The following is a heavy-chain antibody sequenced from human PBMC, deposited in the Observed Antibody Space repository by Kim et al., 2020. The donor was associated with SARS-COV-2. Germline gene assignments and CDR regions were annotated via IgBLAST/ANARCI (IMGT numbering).Heavy chain of an antibody. V-gene: IGHV3-30*04. J-gene: IGHJ6*01. D-gene: IGHD3-9*01. CDR1: GFTFSSYA. Sequence: GGSLRLSCAASGFTFSSYAMHWVRQAPGKGLEWVAVISYDGSNKYYADSVKGRFTISRDNSKNTLYLQMNSLRAEDTAVYYCAREGLNRYFDWFPYYYYG. CDR2: ISYDGSNK. CDR3: AREGLNRYFDWFPYYYYG.